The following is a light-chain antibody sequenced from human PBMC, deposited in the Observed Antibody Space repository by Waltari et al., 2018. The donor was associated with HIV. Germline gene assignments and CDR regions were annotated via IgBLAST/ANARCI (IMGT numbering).Light chain of an antibody. CDR2: ATS. V-gene: IGKV1-39*01. J-gene: IGKJ2*01. CDR1: QHIGFN. CDR3: QQSHGLPYT. Sequence: DIQMTQSPTSLSASVADKVTINCRASQHIGFNVNWYQYKTGRAPGLLVAATSNLQSGVPSRFSGGGFGTHFSLTISGPRSDDFAQYLCQQSHGLPYTFGQGTRLEI.